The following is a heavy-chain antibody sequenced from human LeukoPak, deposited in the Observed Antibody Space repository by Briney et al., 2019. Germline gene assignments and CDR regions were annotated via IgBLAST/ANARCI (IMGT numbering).Heavy chain of an antibody. CDR2: INHSGST. D-gene: IGHD6-19*01. CDR3: ARGEVAGNWFDP. Sequence: SETLTLTCAVYGGSFSGYYWSWIRQPPGKGLEWIGEINHSGSTNYNPSLKSRVTISVDTSKNQFSLKLSSVTAADTAVYYCARGEVAGNWFDPWGQGTLVTVSS. CDR1: GGSFSGYY. J-gene: IGHJ5*02. V-gene: IGHV4-34*01.